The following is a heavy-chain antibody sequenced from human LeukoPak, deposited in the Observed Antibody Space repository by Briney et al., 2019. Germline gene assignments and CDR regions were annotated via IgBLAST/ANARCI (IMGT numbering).Heavy chain of an antibody. V-gene: IGHV1-8*01. D-gene: IGHD5-12*01. CDR2: MSPDSGYT. J-gene: IGHJ4*02. CDR3: EIYTGYDSF. CDR1: GYTYTSYD. Sequence: ASVKVSCKASGYTYTSYDINWVRQATGQGLEWMGWMSPDSGYTGYAQTFQGRVTLTRNTSVSTAFMELSGLRSEDTAVYYCEIYTGYDSFWGQGTLVTVSS.